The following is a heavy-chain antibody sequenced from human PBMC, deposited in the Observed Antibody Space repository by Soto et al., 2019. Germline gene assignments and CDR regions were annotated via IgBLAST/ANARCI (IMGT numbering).Heavy chain of an antibody. CDR1: GFTFDDYA. D-gene: IGHD2-15*01. Sequence: EVQLVESGGGLVQPGRSLRLSCAASGFTFDDYAMHWVRQAPGKGLEWVSGIRWNSGSIGYADSVKGRFTISRDNAKNSLYLQMNSLRAEDTALYYCAKGYCSGGSCYIDYWGQGTLVTVSS. J-gene: IGHJ4*02. CDR3: AKGYCSGGSCYIDY. V-gene: IGHV3-9*01. CDR2: IRWNSGSI.